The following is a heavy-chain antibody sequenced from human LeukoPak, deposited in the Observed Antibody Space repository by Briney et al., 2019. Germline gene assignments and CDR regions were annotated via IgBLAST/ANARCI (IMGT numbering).Heavy chain of an antibody. V-gene: IGHV4-34*01. CDR2: INQSGST. CDR1: GGSFSDYY. J-gene: IGHJ6*02. CDR3: ARGTRKIVVAGMRRRLGMDV. D-gene: IGHD6-19*01. Sequence: SETLSLTCAVYGGSFSDYYWGCIRQPPGKGLEWMGEINQSGSTNDNPSLKSRVIISVDTSKNQFSLKLSFVTAADKAVYYCARGTRKIVVAGMRRRLGMDVWGQGTTVTVSS.